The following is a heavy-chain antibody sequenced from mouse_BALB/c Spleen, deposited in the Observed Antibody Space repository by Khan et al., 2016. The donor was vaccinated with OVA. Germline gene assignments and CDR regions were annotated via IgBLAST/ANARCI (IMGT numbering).Heavy chain of an antibody. V-gene: IGHV2-6-1*01. D-gene: IGHD2-10*01. Sequence: QVQLKQSGPGLVAPSQSLSITCTISGFSLTNYGVHWVRQPPGKGLEWLVVIWSDGSTTYNSALKSRLTITKDNSKSQVFLKMNSLQSEDTAVYVCARQPYYHYNIMDYWGQGTSVTVSS. CDR1: GFSLTNYG. CDR2: IWSDGST. J-gene: IGHJ4*01. CDR3: ARQPYYHYNIMDY.